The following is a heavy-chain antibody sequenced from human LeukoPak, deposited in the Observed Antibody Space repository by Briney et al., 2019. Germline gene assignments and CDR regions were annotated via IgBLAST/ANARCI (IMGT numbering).Heavy chain of an antibody. CDR2: FYYSGST. Sequence: SETLSLTFTVSAGSISSSSYYWGWIRQPPGRGLKWIGSFYYSGSTYHNPSLKSRVTIFVDTSKNQFSLKLNSVTAADTAVYYCARLTGSNIFDYWGQGTLVTVSS. CDR1: AGSISSSSYY. CDR3: ARLTGSNIFDY. J-gene: IGHJ4*02. V-gene: IGHV4-39*01.